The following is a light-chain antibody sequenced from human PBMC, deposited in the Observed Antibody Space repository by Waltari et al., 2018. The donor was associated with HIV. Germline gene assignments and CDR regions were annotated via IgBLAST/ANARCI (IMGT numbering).Light chain of an antibody. J-gene: IGKJ4*01. CDR3: QQYEKLPLT. Sequence: DIPLTQSPSSLSASVGDRVTITCQASQDINKYLNWYKQRLGKAPKLLIYDASNLQTGVPSRCSGAGSGTDFSFNISSLQPEDVATYYCQQYEKLPLTFGAGTRVEIK. CDR1: QDINKY. CDR2: DAS. V-gene: IGKV1-33*01.